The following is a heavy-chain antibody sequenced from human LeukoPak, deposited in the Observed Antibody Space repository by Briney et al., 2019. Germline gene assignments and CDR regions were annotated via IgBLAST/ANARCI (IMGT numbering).Heavy chain of an antibody. J-gene: IGHJ6*02. D-gene: IGHD2-8*01. CDR1: GGSINNYY. CDR2: IYYSGST. CDR3: ARDNGAIRAYYYHGMDV. Sequence: SETLSLTCTVSGGSINNYYWSWIRQPPGKGLEWIGYIYYSGSTNYNPSLKSRVTISVDKSKNQLSLRLTSVTAADTAVYYCARDNGAIRAYYYHGMDVWGQGTTVTVSS. V-gene: IGHV4-59*12.